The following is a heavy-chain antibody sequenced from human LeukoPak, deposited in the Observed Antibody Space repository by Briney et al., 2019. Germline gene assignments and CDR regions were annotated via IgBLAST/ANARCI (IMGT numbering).Heavy chain of an antibody. CDR2: INHSGST. CDR3: ARERRGYSSSWNYFDY. V-gene: IGHV4-34*01. D-gene: IGHD6-13*01. J-gene: IGHJ4*02. Sequence: SETLSLTCAVYGGSFSGYYWSWIRQPPGKGLEWIGEINHSGSTNYNPSLKSRVTISVDTSKNQFSLKLSSVTAADTAVYYCARERRGYSSSWNYFDYWGQGTLVTVSS. CDR1: GGSFSGYY.